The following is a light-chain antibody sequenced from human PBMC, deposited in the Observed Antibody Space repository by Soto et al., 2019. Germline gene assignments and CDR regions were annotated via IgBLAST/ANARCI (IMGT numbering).Light chain of an antibody. CDR3: QSYDTNLSAWV. Sequence: QAVVAQPPSVSGAPGQRVTISCSNIGAAYDVHWYQQLPGTAPKLLIFGNSRRPSGVPDRFSGAKSGTSASLAITGLQAEDEADYYCQSYDTNLSAWVFGGGTKLTVL. CDR1: SNIGAAYD. V-gene: IGLV1-40*01. CDR2: GNS. J-gene: IGLJ3*02.